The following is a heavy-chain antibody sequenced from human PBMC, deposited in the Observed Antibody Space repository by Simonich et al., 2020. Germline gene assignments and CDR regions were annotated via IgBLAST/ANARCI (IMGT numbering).Heavy chain of an antibody. J-gene: IGHJ4*02. D-gene: IGHD6-13*01. CDR1: GFTFSSYS. CDR2: SSSSSSYL. Sequence: EVQLVESGGGLVKPGGSLRLSCGASGFTFSSYSMNWVRQAPGKGLEWFSSSSSSSSYLHYADSVKGRFTISRDNAKNSLYLQMNSLRAEDTAVYYCARDAAGDYWGQGTLVTVSS. CDR3: ARDAAGDY. V-gene: IGHV3-21*01.